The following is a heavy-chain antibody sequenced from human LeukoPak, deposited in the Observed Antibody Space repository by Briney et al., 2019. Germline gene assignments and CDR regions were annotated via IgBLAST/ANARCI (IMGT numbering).Heavy chain of an antibody. D-gene: IGHD3-3*01. CDR1: GGSISSYY. CDR3: ARGTLGNTGVVITSDYFDY. J-gene: IGHJ4*02. V-gene: IGHV4-59*12. Sequence: PSETLSLTCTVSGGSISSYYWSWIRQPPGKGLEWIGYIYYSGSTNYNPSLKSRVTISVDTSKNQFSLKLSSVTAADTAVYYCARGTLGNTGVVITSDYFDYWGQGTLVTVSS. CDR2: IYYSGST.